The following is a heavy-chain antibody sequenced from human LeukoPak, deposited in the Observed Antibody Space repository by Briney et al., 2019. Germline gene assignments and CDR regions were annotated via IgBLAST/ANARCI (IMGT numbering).Heavy chain of an antibody. V-gene: IGHV1-69*04. CDR1: GGTFSSYA. CDR3: ATGIPRYYYYGMDV. D-gene: IGHD3-3*01. Sequence: ASVTVSCKASGGTFSSYAISWVRQAPGQGLEWMGRIIPILGIANYAQKFQGRVTMTEDTSTDTAYMELSSLRSEDTAVYYCATGIPRYYYYGMDVWGQGTTVTVSS. J-gene: IGHJ6*02. CDR2: IIPILGIA.